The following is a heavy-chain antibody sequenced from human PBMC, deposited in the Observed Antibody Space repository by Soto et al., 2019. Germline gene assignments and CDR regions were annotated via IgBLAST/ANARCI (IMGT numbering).Heavy chain of an antibody. CDR1: GGSISSGGYY. CDR2: IYYSGDT. CDR3: ARGGSTARSGAGSFDI. Sequence: QVQLQESGPGLVKPSQTLSLTCTVSGGSISSGGYYWSWIRQHPGKGLEWIGYIYYSGDTYYNPSLKSRVNMSLDTSKTQFSLNRSSVTAADTAVYYCARGGSTARSGAGSFDIWGHGTMVTVTS. J-gene: IGHJ3*02. D-gene: IGHD4-17*01. V-gene: IGHV4-30-4*08.